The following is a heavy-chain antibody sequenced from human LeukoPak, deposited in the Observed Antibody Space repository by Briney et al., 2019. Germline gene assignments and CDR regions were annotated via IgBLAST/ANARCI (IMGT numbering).Heavy chain of an antibody. J-gene: IGHJ5*01. CDR2: IYYSGST. Sequence: TTETLFDTCTVSGDSISNYYCSWIRQPPGKGLEWIGYIYYSGSTNYNPSLKSRVTTSVDTSKNQFSLKLTYVTAADTALYYCARSWDLIGYLASWGRRALVTFSS. D-gene: IGHD3-22*01. V-gene: IGHV4-59*08. CDR3: ARSWDLIGYLAS. CDR1: GDSISNYY.